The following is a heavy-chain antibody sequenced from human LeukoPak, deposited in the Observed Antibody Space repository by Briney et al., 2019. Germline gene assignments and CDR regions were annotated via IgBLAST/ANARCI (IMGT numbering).Heavy chain of an antibody. V-gene: IGHV4-59*01. CDR1: GGSISIYS. CDR2: IYYSGST. CDR3: ARGVPHCGGDCYTHYFFDN. D-gene: IGHD2-21*02. J-gene: IGHJ4*02. Sequence: SETLSLTCTVSGGSISIYSWSWIRQPPGEGREWIGSIYYSGSTNYNPSLKRRVTISVDTSKNQFSLKLSSVTAADTAVYYCARGVPHCGGDCYTHYFFDNWGQGTLVTVSS.